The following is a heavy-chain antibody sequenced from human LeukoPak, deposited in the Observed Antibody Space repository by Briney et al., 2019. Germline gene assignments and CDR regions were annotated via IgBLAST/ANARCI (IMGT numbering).Heavy chain of an antibody. Sequence: ASVKVSCKASGYTFTGYYMHWVRQAPGQGLEWMGWINPYSGGTNYAQKFQGRVTMTRDTSISTAYMDLSRLRSDDTAVYYCARSHDISMIVVGYYLDYWGQGTLVTVSS. D-gene: IGHD3-22*01. CDR3: ARSHDISMIVVGYYLDY. J-gene: IGHJ4*02. CDR2: INPYSGGT. CDR1: GYTFTGYY. V-gene: IGHV1-2*02.